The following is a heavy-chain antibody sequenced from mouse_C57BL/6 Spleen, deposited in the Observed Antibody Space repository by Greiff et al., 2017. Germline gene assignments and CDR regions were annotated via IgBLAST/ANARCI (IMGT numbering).Heavy chain of an antibody. D-gene: IGHD2-1*01. CDR2: IWSGGST. Sequence: VKVVESGPGLVQPSQSLSITCTVSGFSLTSYGVHWVRQSPGKGLEWLGVIWSGGSTDYNAAFISRLSISKDNSKSQVFFKMNSLQADDTAIYYCARNQGLLNFYYFDYWGQGTTLTVSS. J-gene: IGHJ2*01. CDR3: ARNQGLLNFYYFDY. CDR1: GFSLTSYG. V-gene: IGHV2-2*01.